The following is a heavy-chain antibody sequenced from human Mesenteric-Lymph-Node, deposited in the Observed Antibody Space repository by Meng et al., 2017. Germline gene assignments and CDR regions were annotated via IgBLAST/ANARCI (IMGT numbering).Heavy chain of an antibody. D-gene: IGHD2-21*02. CDR2: IWYDGSNK. V-gene: IGHV3-33*01. CDR1: GFTFSNYG. CDR3: AGGSTRDLFGGDSPIDY. Sequence: LSLTCAASGFTFSNYGMHWVRQAPGKGLEWVAVIWYDGSNKYYADSVKGRFTISRDNSKNTLYLQINSLRAEDTAVYYCAGGSTRDLFGGDSPIDYWGQGTLVTVSS. J-gene: IGHJ4*02.